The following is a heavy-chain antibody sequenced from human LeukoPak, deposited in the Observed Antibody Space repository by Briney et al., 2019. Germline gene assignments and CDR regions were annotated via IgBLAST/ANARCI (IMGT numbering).Heavy chain of an antibody. Sequence: PSETLSLTCTVSGGSISSGSYYWSWIRQPAGKGLEWIGRIYTSGSTNYNPSLKSRVTISVDTSKNQFSLKLSSVTAVDTAVYYCAREEGTSSVYYYYYMDVWGKGTTVTVSS. CDR1: GGSISSGSYY. J-gene: IGHJ6*03. CDR3: AREEGTSSVYYYYYMDV. V-gene: IGHV4-61*02. CDR2: IYTSGST. D-gene: IGHD2-2*01.